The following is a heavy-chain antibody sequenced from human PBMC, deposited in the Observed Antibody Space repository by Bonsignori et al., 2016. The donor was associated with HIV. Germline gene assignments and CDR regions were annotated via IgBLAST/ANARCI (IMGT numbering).Heavy chain of an antibody. J-gene: IGHJ6*03. CDR3: ARGYCSGGSCSHNPHYYYYYYMDV. Sequence: WVRQAPGQGLEWMGIINPSGGSTSYAQKFQGRVTMTRDTSTSTVYMELSSLRSEDTAVYYCARGYCSGGSCSHNPHYYYYYYMDVWGKGTTVTVSS. CDR2: INPSGGST. V-gene: IGHV1-46*01. D-gene: IGHD2-15*01.